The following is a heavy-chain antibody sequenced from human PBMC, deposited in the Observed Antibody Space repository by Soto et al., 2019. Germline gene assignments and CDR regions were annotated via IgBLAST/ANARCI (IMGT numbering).Heavy chain of an antibody. V-gene: IGHV1-69*01. D-gene: IGHD3-3*01. J-gene: IGHJ6*02. Sequence: QVQLVQSGAEVKKPGSSVTVSCKASGGTFNRYAISWVRQAPGQGLEWMGGIIPIFGIGNDAQRFQGRVTITADESTGTAYMELSSLRSEDTGGYYCARSAITLFGVVSIPPHYYSEMDVWGQGTTVTVSS. CDR3: ARSAITLFGVVSIPPHYYSEMDV. CDR1: GGTFNRYA. CDR2: IIPIFGIG.